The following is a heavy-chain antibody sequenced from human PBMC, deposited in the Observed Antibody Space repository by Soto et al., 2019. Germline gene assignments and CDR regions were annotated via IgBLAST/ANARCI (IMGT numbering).Heavy chain of an antibody. CDR1: GDSIGGVGY. D-gene: IGHD2-21*02. CDR2: ISSSGST. V-gene: IGHV4-31*03. CDR3: ARSGVTGIVIPSHWFDP. J-gene: IGHJ5*02. Sequence: SETLSLTCTVSGDSIGGVGYWSWIRQFPGRGREWIGCISSSGSTYYNPALNNRISLSLDTSQNQFSLKLLSVTAADTAIYYCARSGVTGIVIPSHWFDPWGQGTLVTVSS.